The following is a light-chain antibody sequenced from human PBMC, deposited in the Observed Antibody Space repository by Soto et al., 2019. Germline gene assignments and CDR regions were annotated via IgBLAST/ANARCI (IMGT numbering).Light chain of an antibody. Sequence: EIIVTQSPATLSVSPGERATLSCRASQSANNNLAWHQQTPGQAPRLVIYGASTTATGIPARLGGSGYGTEFTLTISSLQSEDFAIYYCEQYNNWRLLTFGGGTKVEIK. V-gene: IGKV3-15*01. CDR2: GAS. J-gene: IGKJ4*01. CDR1: QSANNN. CDR3: EQYNNWRLLT.